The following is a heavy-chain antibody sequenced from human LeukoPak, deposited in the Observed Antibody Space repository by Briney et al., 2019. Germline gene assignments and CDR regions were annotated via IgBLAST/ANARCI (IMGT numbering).Heavy chain of an antibody. V-gene: IGHV1-18*01. CDR2: INAYNGNT. Sequence: GASVKVSCKASGYSFISYGISWVRQAPGQGLEWMGWINAYNGNTNYAQKFQGRVTMTTDTSTTTAHMEMRSLISDDTAVYYCARVSIAAASPRWFDPWGQGTLVIVSS. J-gene: IGHJ5*02. CDR3: ARVSIAAASPRWFDP. D-gene: IGHD6-13*01. CDR1: GYSFISYG.